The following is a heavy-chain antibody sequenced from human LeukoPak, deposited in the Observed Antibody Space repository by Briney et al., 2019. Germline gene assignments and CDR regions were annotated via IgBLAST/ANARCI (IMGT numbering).Heavy chain of an antibody. CDR3: ATGLWFGEPDY. CDR2: ISAYNGNS. J-gene: IGHJ4*02. V-gene: IGHV1-18*01. CDR1: GYNVIIYG. Sequence: ASVKVSCKASGYNVIIYGITWVRQAPGQGLEWMGWISAYNGNSNYAENLQGRVTMTTDTSTNTAYLELRSLRSEDTAVYYCATGLWFGEPDYWGQGTLVTVSS. D-gene: IGHD3-10*01.